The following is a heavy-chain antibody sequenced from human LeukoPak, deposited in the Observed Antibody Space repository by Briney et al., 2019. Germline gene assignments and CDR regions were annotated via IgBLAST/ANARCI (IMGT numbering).Heavy chain of an antibody. Sequence: ASVKVSCKASGYTFTGYYMHWVRQAPGQGLEWMGWINPNSGGTNYAQKFQGWVTMTRDTSISTAYMELSRLRSEDTAVYYCARDVLLWFGESIRTPYGMDVWGQGTTVTVSS. D-gene: IGHD3-10*01. J-gene: IGHJ6*02. CDR2: INPNSGGT. CDR3: ARDVLLWFGESIRTPYGMDV. V-gene: IGHV1-2*04. CDR1: GYTFTGYY.